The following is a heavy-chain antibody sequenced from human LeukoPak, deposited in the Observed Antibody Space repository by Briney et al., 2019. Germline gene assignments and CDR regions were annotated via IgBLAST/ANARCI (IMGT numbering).Heavy chain of an antibody. CDR3: ARGGTAVAGTGVDY. CDR2: MNPNSGNT. Sequence: ASVKVSCKASGYTFTSYDINWVRQATGQGLEWMGWMNPNSGNTGYAQKFQGRVTMTRNTSISTAYMELSSLRSEDTAVYHCARGGTAVAGTGVDYWGQGTLVTVSS. CDR1: GYTFTSYD. J-gene: IGHJ4*02. D-gene: IGHD6-19*01. V-gene: IGHV1-8*01.